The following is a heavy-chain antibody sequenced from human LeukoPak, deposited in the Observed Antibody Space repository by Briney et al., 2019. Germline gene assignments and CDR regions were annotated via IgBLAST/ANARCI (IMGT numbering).Heavy chain of an antibody. CDR1: GLTFTSSA. J-gene: IGHJ4*02. D-gene: IGHD3-3*01. CDR2: IVVGSGNT. V-gene: IGHV1-58*01. Sequence: SVKVSCKASGLTFTSSAVQWVRQARGQRLEWIGWIVVGSGNTNYAQKFQERVTITRDMSTSTAYMELSSLRSEDTAVYYCAARLRSATWPVDYWGQGTLVTVSS. CDR3: AARLRSATWPVDY.